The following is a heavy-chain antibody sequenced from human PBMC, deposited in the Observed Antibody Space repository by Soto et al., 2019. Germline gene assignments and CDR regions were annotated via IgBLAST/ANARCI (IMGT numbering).Heavy chain of an antibody. V-gene: IGHV3-11*01. J-gene: IGHJ4*02. CDR3: AKPLSRFRSSHIDY. CDR2: IGDDGYTI. CDR1: GLTFSDFY. Sequence: LRLSCATSGLTFSDFYMSCVRQAPGKGPEWVSYIGDDGYTIYYADSVKARFTISRDNAMDSLDLQPTNLRPEXTDGNYCAKPLSRFRSSHIDYRPQRSHVTVSS. D-gene: IGHD2-2*01.